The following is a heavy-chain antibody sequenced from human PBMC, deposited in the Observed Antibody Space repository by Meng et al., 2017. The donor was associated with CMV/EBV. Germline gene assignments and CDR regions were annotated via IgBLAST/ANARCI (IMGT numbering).Heavy chain of an antibody. CDR1: GYSFTSNW. J-gene: IGHJ4*02. Sequence: CKASGYSFTSNWIGWVRPLPGKGLERMGIISPGDSDTRYSPSFQGQVTISADKSISTAYLQWSSLKASDTAMYYCARLISSSTSCYDYWGQGTLVTVSS. CDR3: ARLISSSTSCYDY. CDR2: ISPGDSDT. D-gene: IGHD2-2*01. V-gene: IGHV5-51*01.